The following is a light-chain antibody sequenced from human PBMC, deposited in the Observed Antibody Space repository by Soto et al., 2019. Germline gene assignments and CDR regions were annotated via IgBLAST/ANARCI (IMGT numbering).Light chain of an antibody. CDR2: GNV. CDR3: QSYDNSLRV. CDR1: SSNIGAGYD. V-gene: IGLV1-40*01. J-gene: IGLJ3*02. Sequence: QSVLTQPPSVSGAPGQRVTISCTGSSSNIGAGYDVHWYQHLPGTAPKLLIYGNVNRPSGVPDRFSGSKSGPSASLAITGLQAEDEAEYYCQSYDNSLRVFGGGTKLTVL.